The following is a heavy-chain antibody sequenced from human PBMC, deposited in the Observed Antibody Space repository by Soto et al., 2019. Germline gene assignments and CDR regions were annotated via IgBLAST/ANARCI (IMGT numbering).Heavy chain of an antibody. V-gene: IGHV3-30*18. Sequence: QVQLVESGGGVVQPGRSLRLSCAVPGFSFKSHGMHWVRQAPGKALEWVAFISYDGKDANYADSVKGRFTISRDNSKDALYLQMGSLRGEDTAVYFCAKDHRNGGSRVDYWGQGTLVTVSS. CDR1: GFSFKSHG. CDR2: ISYDGKDA. D-gene: IGHD2-15*01. J-gene: IGHJ4*02. CDR3: AKDHRNGGSRVDY.